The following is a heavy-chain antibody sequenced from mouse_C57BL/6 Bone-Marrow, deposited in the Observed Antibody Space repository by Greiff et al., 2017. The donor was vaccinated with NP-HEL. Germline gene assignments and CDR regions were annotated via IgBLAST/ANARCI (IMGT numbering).Heavy chain of an antibody. V-gene: IGHV5-12*01. CDR3: ARQGYYVGYALDY. CDR2: ISNGGGST. D-gene: IGHD2-3*01. CDR1: GFTFSDYY. J-gene: IGHJ4*01. Sequence: EVKVEESGGGLVQPGGSLKLSCAASGFTFSDYYMYWVRQTPEKRLEWVAYISNGGGSTYYPDTVQGRFTISRDNAKNTLYLQMSRLKSEDTAMYYCARQGYYVGYALDYWGQGTSVTVSS.